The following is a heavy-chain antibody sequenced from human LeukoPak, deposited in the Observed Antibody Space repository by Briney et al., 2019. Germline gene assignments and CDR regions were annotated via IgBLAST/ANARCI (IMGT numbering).Heavy chain of an antibody. CDR2: IYYIGNT. D-gene: IGHD4-23*01. Sequence: KTSETLSLTCTVSGGSISSGDSFWSWIRQPPGRGLEWIGYIYYIGNTYYNPSLKSRITISVDTSKNQFSLKLSSVTAADTAVYYCARVPDADYGDNSGGYWGQGTLVTVSS. V-gene: IGHV4-30-4*01. CDR3: ARVPDADYGDNSGGY. J-gene: IGHJ4*02. CDR1: GGSISSGDSF.